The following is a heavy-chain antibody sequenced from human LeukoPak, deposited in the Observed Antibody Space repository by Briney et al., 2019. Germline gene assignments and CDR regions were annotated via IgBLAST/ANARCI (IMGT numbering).Heavy chain of an antibody. J-gene: IGHJ4*02. D-gene: IGHD1-1*01. V-gene: IGHV1-18*04. Sequence: GASVKVSCKASGYTFTSYYIHWLRQAPGQGREWMGWISTYNGNTNFAQKLQGRVTMTTDTSTITAYMELRSLRSDDTAVYYCAREGPTGTFFDYWGQGTLVTVSS. CDR3: AREGPTGTFFDY. CDR1: GYTFTSYY. CDR2: ISTYNGNT.